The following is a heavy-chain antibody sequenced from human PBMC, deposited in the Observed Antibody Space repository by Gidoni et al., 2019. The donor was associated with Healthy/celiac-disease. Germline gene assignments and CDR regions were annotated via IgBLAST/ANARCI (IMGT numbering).Heavy chain of an antibody. CDR2: IHWDGGST. Sequence: EVRLLVFGVVVLQPGGSLRLSCAPSGFTFDDYTMHWVRQAPGKGLEWVSLIHWDGGSTYYADSVKGRFTISRDNSKNSLYLQMNSLRTEDTALYYCAKELYPSTTVTSVDYWGQGTLVTVSS. CDR1: GFTFDDYT. CDR3: AKELYPSTTVTSVDY. D-gene: IGHD4-17*01. J-gene: IGHJ4*02. V-gene: IGHV3-43*01.